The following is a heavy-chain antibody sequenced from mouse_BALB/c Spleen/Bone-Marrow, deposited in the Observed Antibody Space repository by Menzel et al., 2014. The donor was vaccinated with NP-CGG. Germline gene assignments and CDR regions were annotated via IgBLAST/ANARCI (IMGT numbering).Heavy chain of an antibody. V-gene: IGHV14-4*02. CDR1: GFNIKDYY. CDR3: NGNYYAMDY. D-gene: IGHD2-1*01. J-gene: IGHJ4*01. Sequence: DVKLQESGAELVRSGASVKLSCTASGFNIKDYYMHWVKQRPEQGLEWIGWIDPENGDTEYAPKFQGKATMTADTSSNTAYLQLSSPTSEDTAVYYCNGNYYAMDYWGQGTSVTVSS. CDR2: IDPENGDT.